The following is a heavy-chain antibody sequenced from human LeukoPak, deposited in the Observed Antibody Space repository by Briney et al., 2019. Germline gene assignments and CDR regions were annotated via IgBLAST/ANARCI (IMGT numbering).Heavy chain of an antibody. J-gene: IGHJ4*02. CDR2: INHSGST. Sequence: SETLSLTCAVSGESFSDDYWTWIRQPPGKGLEWIGEINHSGSTNYNLSLKSRVTISVDMSKNQFSLRLTSVTAADTAVYYCARARGSYDTYYFDYWGQGTLVTVSS. CDR1: GESFSDDY. CDR3: ARARGSYDTYYFDY. D-gene: IGHD5-18*01. V-gene: IGHV4-34*01.